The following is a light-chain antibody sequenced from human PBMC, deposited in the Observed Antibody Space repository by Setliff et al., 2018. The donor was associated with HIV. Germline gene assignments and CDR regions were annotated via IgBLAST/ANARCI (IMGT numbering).Light chain of an antibody. Sequence: QAVVTQEPSLTVSPGGTVTLTCGSNTGAVTSGHYPYWFQQKPGQAPRTLIYDTSNKHSWTPARFSGSLLGGKAALTLSGAQPEDEAAYYCFLSYSGARRVFGGGTK. CDR1: TGAVTSGHY. CDR2: DTS. V-gene: IGLV7-46*01. J-gene: IGLJ3*02. CDR3: FLSYSGARRV.